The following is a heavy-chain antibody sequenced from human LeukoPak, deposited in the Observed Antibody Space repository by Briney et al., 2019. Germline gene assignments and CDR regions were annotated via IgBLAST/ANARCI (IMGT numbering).Heavy chain of an antibody. CDR3: ARVLRITMVRGVIAPPHY. J-gene: IGHJ4*02. Sequence: ASVKVSCKASGYTFTVYYMHWVRQAPGQGLEWMGWINPNIGGTNYAQKFHGRVTMTRDPSISTAYMELSRLRSDDTAVYYCARVLRITMVRGVIAPPHYWGQGTLVTVSS. D-gene: IGHD3-10*01. CDR2: INPNIGGT. CDR1: GYTFTVYY. V-gene: IGHV1-2*02.